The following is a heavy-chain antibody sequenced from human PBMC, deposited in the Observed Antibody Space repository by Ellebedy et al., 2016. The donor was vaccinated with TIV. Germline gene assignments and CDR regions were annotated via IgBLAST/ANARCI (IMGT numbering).Heavy chain of an antibody. Sequence: GGSLRLXCAVSGSTFSDSGIHWVRQASGKGLEWVGRMRSKANSYATAYAASVKGRFTISRDDSKNTAYLQMNSLKTEDTAVYYCTTADGTAMFSWGQGSLVTVSS. V-gene: IGHV3-73*01. CDR1: GSTFSDSG. J-gene: IGHJ4*02. D-gene: IGHD5-18*01. CDR2: MRSKANSYAT. CDR3: TTADGTAMFS.